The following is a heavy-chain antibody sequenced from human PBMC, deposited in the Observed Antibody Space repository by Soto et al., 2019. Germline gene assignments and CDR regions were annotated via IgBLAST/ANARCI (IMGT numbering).Heavy chain of an antibody. CDR2: FSDSGST. CDR3: ARGNFYYGLDV. J-gene: IGHJ6*02. V-gene: IGHV4-34*01. Sequence: SETLSLTCAVYGGSFSGNYWSWIRQPPGKGLEWIGEFSDSGSTDYNPSLKSRVTISEDMSKSQFSLKLSSVTAADTAVYYCARGNFYYGLDVWGQGTTVTVSS. CDR1: GGSFSGNY.